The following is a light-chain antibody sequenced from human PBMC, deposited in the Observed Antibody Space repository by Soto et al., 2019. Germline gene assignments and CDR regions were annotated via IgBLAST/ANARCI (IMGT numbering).Light chain of an antibody. V-gene: IGKV3-20*01. CDR1: QSVSSSY. CDR3: QQYGNSPPIT. CDR2: GAS. Sequence: EIVLTQSPGTLSLSPGERATLSCRASQSVSSSYLAWYQQKPGQAPRLLIYGASSRATGIPDRFSGSGSGTDFNLHISRLEPGDFAVYYCQQYGNSPPITLGQGTRLEIK. J-gene: IGKJ5*01.